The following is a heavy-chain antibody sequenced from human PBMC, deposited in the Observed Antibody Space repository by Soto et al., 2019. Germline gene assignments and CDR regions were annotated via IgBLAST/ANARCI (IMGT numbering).Heavy chain of an antibody. V-gene: IGHV1-3*05. CDR2: INAGNGNT. CDR3: ARVSGWYVLDY. J-gene: IGHJ4*02. D-gene: IGHD6-19*01. Sequence: QVQLVQAGAEEKKPAASVKVSCKATGYTFTSYAMHLARQAPRQRLAWMGWINAGNGNTKYSQKFRGRVTITRDTSASTAYMVLSSLSSEDTAVYYCARVSGWYVLDYWSQGTLVTVSS. CDR1: GYTFTSYA.